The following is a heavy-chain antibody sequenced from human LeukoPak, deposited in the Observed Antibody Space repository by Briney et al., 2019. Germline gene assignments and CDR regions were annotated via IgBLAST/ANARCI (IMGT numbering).Heavy chain of an antibody. Sequence: PSETLSLTCTVSGGSISSYYWSWIRQPPGKGLEWIGYVYYSGSTNYNPSLKSRVTISVDTSKSQFSLKLSPVTAADTAVYYCARSELLWFGGVNSGFDYWGQGTLVTVSS. CDR3: ARSELLWFGGVNSGFDY. V-gene: IGHV4-59*01. CDR2: VYYSGST. CDR1: GGSISSYY. D-gene: IGHD3-10*01. J-gene: IGHJ4*02.